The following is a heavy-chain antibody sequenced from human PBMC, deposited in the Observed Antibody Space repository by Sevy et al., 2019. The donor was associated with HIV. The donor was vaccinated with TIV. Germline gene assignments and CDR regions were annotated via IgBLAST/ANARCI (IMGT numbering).Heavy chain of an antibody. J-gene: IGHJ3*02. Sequence: GKSLKISCAASGFTFSSYAMSWVRQAPGKGLEWVSAISGSGGSTYYADSVKGRFTISRDNSKNTLYLQMNSLRAEDTAVYYCAKGGIDGYNWPEAFDIWGQGTMVTVSS. V-gene: IGHV3-23*01. D-gene: IGHD5-12*01. CDR2: ISGSGGST. CDR1: GFTFSSYA. CDR3: AKGGIDGYNWPEAFDI.